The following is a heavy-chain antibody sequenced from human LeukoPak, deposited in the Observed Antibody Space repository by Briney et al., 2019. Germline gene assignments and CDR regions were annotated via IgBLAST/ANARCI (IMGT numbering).Heavy chain of an antibody. Sequence: PSETLSLTCTVSGGSISSGGYYWSWIRQHPGKGLEWIGYIYYSGSTYYNPSLKSRVTISVDTSKNQFSLKLSSVTAADTAVYYCARVGTRYCSSTSCYGWFDPWGQGTLVTVSS. J-gene: IGHJ5*02. CDR1: GGSISSGGYY. V-gene: IGHV4-31*03. D-gene: IGHD2-2*01. CDR3: ARVGTRYCSSTSCYGWFDP. CDR2: IYYSGST.